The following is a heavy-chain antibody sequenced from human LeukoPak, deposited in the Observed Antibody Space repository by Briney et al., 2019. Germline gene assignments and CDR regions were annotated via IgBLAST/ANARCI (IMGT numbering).Heavy chain of an antibody. CDR2: IKSYKDGGAT. V-gene: IGHV3-15*01. J-gene: IGHJ6*02. D-gene: IGHD5-18*01. CDR3: TTDLVDTTMVTEIYYYGMDV. Sequence: GGSLRLSCAGSGFTFSNAWMSWVRQAPGKGLECVGRIKSYKDGGATAYAAPVKGRFSISRDDSENTLYLQMNSLKTEDTGVYYCTTDLVDTTMVTEIYYYGMDVWGQGTTVTVSS. CDR1: GFTFSNAW.